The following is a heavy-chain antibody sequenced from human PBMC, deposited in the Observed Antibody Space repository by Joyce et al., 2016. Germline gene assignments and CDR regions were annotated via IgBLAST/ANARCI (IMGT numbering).Heavy chain of an antibody. D-gene: IGHD2-8*01. CDR2: LRSSSSYI. CDR3: ARSSYTNGIFDY. V-gene: IGHV3-21*01. Sequence: EVQLVESGGGLVKHGGSLRLSFAASGFTFSSYSMSWVRQAPGKGLDWVSSLRSSSSYIKYTDSVKGRFTISRDNAKNSLYLQMNSLRVEDTAVYYCARSSYTNGIFDYWGQGTLVTVSS. J-gene: IGHJ4*02. CDR1: GFTFSSYS.